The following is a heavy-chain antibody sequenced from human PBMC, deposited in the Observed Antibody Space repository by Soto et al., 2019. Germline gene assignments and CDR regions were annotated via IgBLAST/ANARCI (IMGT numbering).Heavy chain of an antibody. Sequence: EVQLLESGGGLVQPGGSLRLSCAASGFTFSSYAMSWVRQAPGKGLEWVSAISGSGGSTYYADSVKGRFTISRDNSKNTLYLQMDSLRAEDTAVYYCAKCGEAAGSNYYFDYWGQGTLVTVSS. J-gene: IGHJ4*02. CDR2: ISGSGGST. CDR3: AKCGEAAGSNYYFDY. D-gene: IGHD6-13*01. CDR1: GFTFSSYA. V-gene: IGHV3-23*01.